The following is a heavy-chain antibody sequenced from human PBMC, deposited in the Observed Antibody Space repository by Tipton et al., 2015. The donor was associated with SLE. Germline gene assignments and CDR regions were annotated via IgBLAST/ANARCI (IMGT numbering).Heavy chain of an antibody. CDR1: GFTFSTYS. CDR2: ISYDGSNK. V-gene: IGHV3-30*04. Sequence: SLRLSCAASGFTFSTYSIHWVRQAPGKGPEWVAVISYDGSNKYYADSVKGRFTISRDNSKNTLYLQMNSLRAEDTAVYYCARELTPYYGMDVWGQGTTVTVSS. CDR3: ARELTPYYGMDV. J-gene: IGHJ6*02.